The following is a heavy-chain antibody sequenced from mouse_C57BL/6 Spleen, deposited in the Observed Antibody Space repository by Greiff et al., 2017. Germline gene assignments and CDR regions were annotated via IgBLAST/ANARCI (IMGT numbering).Heavy chain of an antibody. V-gene: IGHV3-8*01. CDR2: ISYSGST. Sequence: EVQGVESGPGLAKPSQTLSLTCSVTGYSITSDYWNWIRKFPGNKLEYMGYISYSGSTYYNPSLKSRISITRDTSKNQYYLQLNSVTTEDTATYYCARYSYYYGSSPRYFDVWGTGTTVTVSS. CDR1: GYSITSDY. CDR3: ARYSYYYGSSPRYFDV. J-gene: IGHJ1*03. D-gene: IGHD1-1*01.